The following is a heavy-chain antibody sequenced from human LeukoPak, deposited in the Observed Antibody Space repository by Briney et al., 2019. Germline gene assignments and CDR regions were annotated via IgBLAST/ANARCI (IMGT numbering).Heavy chain of an antibody. CDR1: GGSISSSSYY. CDR2: IYYSGST. CDR3: ARQGRGRVLTMIRYKAFDI. J-gene: IGHJ3*02. D-gene: IGHD3-22*01. V-gene: IGHV4-39*01. Sequence: SETLSLTCTVSGGSISSSSYYWGWVRQPPGKGLEWIGSIYYSGSTYYNPSLKSRVTISVDTSKNQFSLKLSSVTAADTAVYYCARQGRGRVLTMIRYKAFDIWGQGTMVTVSS.